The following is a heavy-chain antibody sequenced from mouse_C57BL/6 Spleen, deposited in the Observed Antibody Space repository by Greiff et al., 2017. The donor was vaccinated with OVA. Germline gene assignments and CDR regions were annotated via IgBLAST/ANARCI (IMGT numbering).Heavy chain of an antibody. D-gene: IGHD1-1*01. CDR3: ARPVTTVEAWFAY. J-gene: IGHJ3*01. CDR1: GFTFSSYG. V-gene: IGHV5-6*01. Sequence: EVKLMESGGDLVKPGGSLKLSCAASGFTFSSYGMSWVRQTPDKRLEWVATISSGGSYTYYPDSVKGRFTISRDNAKNTLYLQMSSLKSEDTAMYYCARPVTTVEAWFAYWGQGTLVTVSA. CDR2: ISSGGSYT.